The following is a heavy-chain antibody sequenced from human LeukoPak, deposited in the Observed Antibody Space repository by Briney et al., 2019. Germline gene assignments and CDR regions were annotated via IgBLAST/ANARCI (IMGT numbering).Heavy chain of an antibody. D-gene: IGHD6-13*01. CDR1: GYTFTSYD. J-gene: IGHJ6*02. CDR2: MNPNSGNT. CDR3: ARDSSSWYDPYYGMDV. Sequence: GASVKVSCKASGYTFTSYDINWVRRATGQGLEWMGWMNPNSGNTGYAQKFQGRVTMTRNTSISTAYMELSSLRSEDTAVYYCARDSSSWYDPYYGMDVWGQGTTVTVSS. V-gene: IGHV1-8*01.